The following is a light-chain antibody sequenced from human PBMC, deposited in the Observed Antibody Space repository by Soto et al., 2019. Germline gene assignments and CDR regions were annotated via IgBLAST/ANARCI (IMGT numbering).Light chain of an antibody. CDR3: GSWDSSLSAYV. Sequence: QPVLAQPPSVSAAPGQRFTISCSGSSSNIGGNSVSWYQQLPGTAPKLLIYDDDKRPSGIPDRFSGSKSGTSATLGITGFQTGDEADNYCGSWDSSLSAYVFGTGTKVTVL. J-gene: IGLJ1*01. CDR2: DDD. V-gene: IGLV1-51*01. CDR1: SSNIGGNS.